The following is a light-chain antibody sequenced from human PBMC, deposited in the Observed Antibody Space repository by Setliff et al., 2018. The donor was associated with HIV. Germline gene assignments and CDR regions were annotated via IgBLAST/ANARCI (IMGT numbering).Light chain of an antibody. CDR2: EVS. J-gene: IGLJ2*01. CDR3: SSYSSSSTLV. CDR1: SSDIGNYKR. Sequence: SALTQPPSVSGSPGQSVTISCTGTSSDIGNYKRVSWYQQPPGTAPKLIIYEVSNRPSGVPDRFSGSKSANTASLTISGLQAEDEAHYYCSSYSSSSTLVFGGGTKVTVL. V-gene: IGLV2-18*02.